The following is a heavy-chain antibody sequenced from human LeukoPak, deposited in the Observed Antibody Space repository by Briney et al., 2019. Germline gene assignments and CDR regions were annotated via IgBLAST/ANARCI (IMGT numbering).Heavy chain of an antibody. D-gene: IGHD2-15*01. CDR3: AKDRISAGGRSYDMDV. Sequence: GGSLRLSCAASGFTFSNYAMTWVHQAPGMGLEWVSAISHNGGSTYYADSVKGRFTISRDNSKNTLYLQMNSLRAEDTAVYYCAKDRISAGGRSYDMDVWGKGTTVTVSS. CDR2: ISHNGGST. J-gene: IGHJ6*03. V-gene: IGHV3-23*01. CDR1: GFTFSNYA.